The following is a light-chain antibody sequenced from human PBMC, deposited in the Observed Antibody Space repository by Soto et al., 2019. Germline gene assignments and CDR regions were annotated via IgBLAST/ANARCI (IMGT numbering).Light chain of an antibody. CDR3: QQYGSSPSGT. J-gene: IGKJ1*01. CDR2: GAS. Sequence: EIVLTQSPGPLSLSPGERATLSCRASQSVSSSYLAWYQQKPGQAPRLLIYGASSRATGIPDRFSGSGSGTDFTLTISRLEPEDFAVYYCQQYGSSPSGTFGQGTKVEIK. CDR1: QSVSSSY. V-gene: IGKV3-20*01.